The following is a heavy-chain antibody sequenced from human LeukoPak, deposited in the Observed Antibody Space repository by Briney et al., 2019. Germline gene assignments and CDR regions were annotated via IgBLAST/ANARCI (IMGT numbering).Heavy chain of an antibody. CDR2: IIPIFGTA. J-gene: IGHJ6*03. V-gene: IGHV1-69*06. CDR1: GGTFSSYA. D-gene: IGHD5-18*01. CDR3: ARDGYSYGYYYYYMDV. Sequence: SVKVSCKASGGTFSSYAISWVRQAPGQGLEWMGGIIPIFGTANYAQKFQGRVTITADKSTSTAYMELSSLRSEDTAVYYCARDGYSYGYYYYYMDVWGKGTTVTVSS.